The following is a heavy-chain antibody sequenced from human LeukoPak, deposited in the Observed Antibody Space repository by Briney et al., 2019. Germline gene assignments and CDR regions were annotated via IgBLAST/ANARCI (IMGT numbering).Heavy chain of an antibody. Sequence: SETLSLTCTVSGGSISSSSYYWGWIRQPPGKGLEWIGEINHSGSTNYNPSLKSRVTISVDTSKNQFSLKLSSVTAADTAVYYCARGGYCSGGSCYYDAFDIWGQGTMVTVSS. V-gene: IGHV4-39*07. J-gene: IGHJ3*02. D-gene: IGHD2-15*01. CDR3: ARGGYCSGGSCYYDAFDI. CDR2: INHSGST. CDR1: GGSISSSSYY.